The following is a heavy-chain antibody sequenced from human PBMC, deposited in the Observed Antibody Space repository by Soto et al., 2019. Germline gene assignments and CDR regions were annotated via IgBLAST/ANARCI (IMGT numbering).Heavy chain of an antibody. CDR1: XXXFTSYX. J-gene: IGHJ4*02. V-gene: IGHV1-18*01. Sequence: QVQLVQSGAEVKKPGASVKVSCXXXXXXFTSYXISWXXQAPGQGLEWMGWISAYNGNTNYAQKLQGRVTMTTDTSTSTAYMXLRXXXXXXXXXXXXXXXXXXXXXWGQGTLVTVSS. CDR3: XXXXXXXXX. CDR2: ISAYNGNT.